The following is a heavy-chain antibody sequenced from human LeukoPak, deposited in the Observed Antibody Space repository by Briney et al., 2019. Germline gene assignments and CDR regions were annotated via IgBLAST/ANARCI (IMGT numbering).Heavy chain of an antibody. CDR1: GFTFSSYG. CDR3: VVDFQYNYP. D-gene: IGHD1-1*01. J-gene: IGHJ5*02. Sequence: GGSLRLSCAASGFTFSSYGMHWVRQAPGKGLEWVAVISYDGSNKYYADSVKGRFTISRDNAKNTLYLHLNSLRIEDTALYYCVVDFQYNYPWGQGTLVTVSS. V-gene: IGHV3-30*03. CDR2: ISYDGSNK.